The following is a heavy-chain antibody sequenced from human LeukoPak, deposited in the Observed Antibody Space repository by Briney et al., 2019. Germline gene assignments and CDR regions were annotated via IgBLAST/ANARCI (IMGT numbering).Heavy chain of an antibody. Sequence: PGGSLRLSCAASGFTFSSYGMHWVRQAPGKGLEWVAVISYDGSNKYYADSVKGRFTISRDNSKNTLYLQMNSLRAEDTAVYYCAREGSGSGSVDYWGQGTLVTVSS. CDR1: GFTFSSYG. J-gene: IGHJ4*02. CDR3: AREGSGSGSVDY. D-gene: IGHD3-10*01. V-gene: IGHV3-30*03. CDR2: ISYDGSNK.